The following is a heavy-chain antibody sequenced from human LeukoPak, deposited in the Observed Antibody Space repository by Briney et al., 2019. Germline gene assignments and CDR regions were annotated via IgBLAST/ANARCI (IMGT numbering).Heavy chain of an antibody. CDR1: GFTSSNYW. CDR2: IKQDGSEK. CDR3: AKSLLQWLVVLVDY. V-gene: IGHV3-7*01. Sequence: GGSLRLSCAASGFTSSNYWMSWVRLAPGKGLEWVANIKQDGSEKYYVDSVKGRFTISRDDARNSVYLQMNTLRAEDTAVYYCAKSLLQWLVVLVDYWGQGTLVTVSS. D-gene: IGHD6-19*01. J-gene: IGHJ4*02.